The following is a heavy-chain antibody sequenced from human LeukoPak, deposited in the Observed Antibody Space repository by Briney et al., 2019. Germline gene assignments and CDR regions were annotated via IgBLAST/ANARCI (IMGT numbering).Heavy chain of an antibody. CDR3: ARVALFTELPYYMDV. Sequence: PGGSLRLSCAASGFTFSSYAMHWVRQAPGKGLEYVSAISSNGGSKYYANSVKGRFTISRDNSKNTLYLQMGSLRAEDMAVYYCARVALFTELPYYMDVWGKGTTVTISS. D-gene: IGHD3-10*01. J-gene: IGHJ6*03. CDR1: GFTFSSYA. V-gene: IGHV3-64*01. CDR2: ISSNGGSK.